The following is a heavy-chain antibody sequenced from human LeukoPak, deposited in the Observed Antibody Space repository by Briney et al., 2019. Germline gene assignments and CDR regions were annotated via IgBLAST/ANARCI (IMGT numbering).Heavy chain of an antibody. CDR1: GGTFSRYA. CDR2: IIPIFGTA. Sequence: SVKVSCKASGGTFSRYAISWVRQAPGQGLEWMGGIIPIFGTANYAQKFQGRVTITADESTSTAYMELSSLRSEDTAVYYCARDLGYCSSTSCYGWFDPWGQGTLVTVSS. CDR3: ARDLGYCSSTSCYGWFDP. J-gene: IGHJ5*02. V-gene: IGHV1-69*01. D-gene: IGHD2-2*01.